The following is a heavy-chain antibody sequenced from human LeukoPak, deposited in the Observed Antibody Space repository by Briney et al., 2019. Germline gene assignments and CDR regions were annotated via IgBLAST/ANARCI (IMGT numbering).Heavy chain of an antibody. D-gene: IGHD3-10*02. CDR2: IYYSGGT. V-gene: IGHV4-39*01. CDR3: ARKMLGITLFYFDY. J-gene: IGHJ4*02. CDR1: GGSISSSSYY. Sequence: ASETLSLTCTASGGSISSSSYYWGWIRQPPGKGLEWIGSIYYSGGTYYNPSLKSRVTISVDTSKNQFSLKLSSVTAADTAVYYCARKMLGITLFYFDYWGQGTQVTVSS.